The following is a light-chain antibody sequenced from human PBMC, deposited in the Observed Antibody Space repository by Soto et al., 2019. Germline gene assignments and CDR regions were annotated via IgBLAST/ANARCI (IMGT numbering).Light chain of an antibody. CDR1: KSVDFH. V-gene: IGKV3-11*01. CDR2: DAS. Sequence: VLTQSPATLSLSPLKIATLSCRASKSVDFHLAWYQQKPGQAPRLLIYDASVRATGTPARFSGSGSGTAFTLTISSLETEDFALYYCQQSSTWPTFGQGTRLEIK. CDR3: QQSSTWPT. J-gene: IGKJ5*01.